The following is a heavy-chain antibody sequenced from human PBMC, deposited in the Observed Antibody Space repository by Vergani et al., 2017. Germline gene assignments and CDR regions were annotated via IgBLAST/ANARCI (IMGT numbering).Heavy chain of an antibody. CDR2: IRYDGSSE. V-gene: IGHV3-30*02. D-gene: IGHD2/OR15-2a*01. J-gene: IGHJ6*02. CDR1: GFIFSDYN. CDR3: ANSVIAGNVGVAYFGMDV. Sequence: VQVVQSGGGLVKPGGSLRLSCETSGFIFSDYNLNWVRQAPGKGLEWVSFIRYDGSSEYYGDSVKGRFTISRDKSQNTVNLQMNSLRTEDTAVYFCANSVIAGNVGVAYFGMDVWGRGTTVTVSS.